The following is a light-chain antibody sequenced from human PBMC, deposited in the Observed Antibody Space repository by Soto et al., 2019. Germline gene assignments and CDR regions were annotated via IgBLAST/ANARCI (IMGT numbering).Light chain of an antibody. Sequence: SALTQPASVSGSPGQSITISCTGTRSDVGGYNYVSWYQHHPGKAPKLLIYEVTNRPAEVSNRFSGSKSGITASLTISGLQSEDEADYYCSSYTSGSTVIFGGGTKLTVL. J-gene: IGLJ2*01. CDR3: SSYTSGSTVI. CDR2: EVT. CDR1: RSDVGGYNY. V-gene: IGLV2-14*01.